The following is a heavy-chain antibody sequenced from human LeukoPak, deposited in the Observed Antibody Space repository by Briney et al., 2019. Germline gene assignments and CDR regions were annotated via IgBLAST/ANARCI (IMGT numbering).Heavy chain of an antibody. V-gene: IGHV1-18*01. CDR3: ARARIVGATTGKHNWFDP. CDR2: ISAYNGNT. CDR1: GYTFTSYG. Sequence: ASVKVSCKASGYTFTSYGISWVRQAPGQGLEWMGWISAYNGNTNYAQKLQGRVTMTTDTSTSTAYMELRSLRSDDTAVYYCARARIVGATTGKHNWFDPWGRGTLVTVSS. D-gene: IGHD1-26*01. J-gene: IGHJ5*02.